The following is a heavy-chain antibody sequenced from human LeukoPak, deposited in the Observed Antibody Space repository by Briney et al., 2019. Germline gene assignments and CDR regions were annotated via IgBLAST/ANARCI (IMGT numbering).Heavy chain of an antibody. CDR2: ISAYNGHT. J-gene: IGHJ4*02. V-gene: IGHV1-18*01. Sequence: ASVKVSCKSSGYTFTNYGITWVRQAPGQGLEWMGWISAYNGHTVYAQKSQGRVTLTTDTSTNTVYMDLRGLRSDDTAVYFCARDLKPWDTVVVPVAHGYWGQGTLVTVSS. CDR1: GYTFTNYG. D-gene: IGHD2-2*01. CDR3: ARDLKPWDTVVVPVAHGY.